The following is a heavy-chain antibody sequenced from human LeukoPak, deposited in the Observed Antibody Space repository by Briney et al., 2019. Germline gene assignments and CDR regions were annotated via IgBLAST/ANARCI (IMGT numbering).Heavy chain of an antibody. CDR3: ARDSSIAAAGLPFDY. Sequence: ASVKVSCKASGYTFTSYGISWVRQAPGQGLEWMGWISAYNGNTNYAQKLQDRVTMTTDTSTSTAYMELRSLRSDDTAVYYCARDSSIAAAGLPFDYWGQGTLVTVSS. D-gene: IGHD6-13*01. V-gene: IGHV1-18*01. J-gene: IGHJ4*02. CDR1: GYTFTSYG. CDR2: ISAYNGNT.